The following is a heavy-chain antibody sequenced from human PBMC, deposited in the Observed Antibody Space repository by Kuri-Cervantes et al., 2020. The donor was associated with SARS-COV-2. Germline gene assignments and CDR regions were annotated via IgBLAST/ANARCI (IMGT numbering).Heavy chain of an antibody. J-gene: IGHJ5*02. CDR3: ARHISYWGPGNWFDP. CDR2: IYPGDSDT. V-gene: IGHV5-51*01. D-gene: IGHD2-21*01. Sequence: GGSLRLSCKGAGYSFTSYWIGWVRQMPGKGLEWMGIIYPGDSDTRYSPSFQGQVTISADKSISTAYLQWSSLKASDTAMYYCARHISYWGPGNWFDPWGQGTLVTVSS. CDR1: GYSFTSYW.